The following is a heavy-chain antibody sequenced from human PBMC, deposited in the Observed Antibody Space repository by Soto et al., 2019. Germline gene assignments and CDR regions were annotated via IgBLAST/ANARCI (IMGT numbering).Heavy chain of an antibody. V-gene: IGHV4-34*01. CDR2: VNHRGET. CDR3: ARGKRMQLWLKSYFDT. CDR1: GGSFTGYF. D-gene: IGHD5-18*01. Sequence: SETLSLTCAVYGGSFTGYFWSWIRHSPGKGLEWIGEVNHRGETNYSPSFKSRLTISGDTSKNHISLKLSSVTAADTAVYYCARGKRMQLWLKSYFDTWGQGTPVTVSS. J-gene: IGHJ4*02.